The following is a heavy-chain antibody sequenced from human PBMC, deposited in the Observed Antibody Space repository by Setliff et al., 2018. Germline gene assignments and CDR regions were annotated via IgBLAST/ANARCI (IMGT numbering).Heavy chain of an antibody. V-gene: IGHV4-39*07. CDR2: VYYTGTT. D-gene: IGHD3-3*01. Sequence: SETLSLTCTVSVVSITSYNYFWGWIRQPPGKGLEWIGSVYYTGTTSYNPSLKSRLTMSLDTSKNQLSLRLTSVTAADTAIYYCASGYNFWSGYFVVAESYQYWGQGTLVTVSS. CDR1: VVSITSYNYF. CDR3: ASGYNFWSGYFVVAESYQY. J-gene: IGHJ1*01.